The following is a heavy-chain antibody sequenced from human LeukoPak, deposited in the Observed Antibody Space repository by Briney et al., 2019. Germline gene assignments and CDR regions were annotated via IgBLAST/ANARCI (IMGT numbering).Heavy chain of an antibody. V-gene: IGHV4-30-4*01. CDR1: GGSISSGDYY. D-gene: IGHD2-15*01. Sequence: SETLSLTCTVSGGSISSGDYYWSWIRQPPGKGLEWIGYIYYSGSTYYNPSLKSRVTISVDTSKNQFSLKLSSVTAADTAVYYCARGRYCSGGSCYSKVDYFDYWDQGTLVTVSS. CDR3: ARGRYCSGGSCYSKVDYFDY. CDR2: IYYSGST. J-gene: IGHJ4*02.